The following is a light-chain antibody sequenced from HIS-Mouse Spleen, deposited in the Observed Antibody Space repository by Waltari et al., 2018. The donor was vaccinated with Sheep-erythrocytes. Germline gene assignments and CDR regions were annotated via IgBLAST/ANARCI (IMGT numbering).Light chain of an antibody. J-gene: IGLJ2*01. Sequence: QSVLTQPPSASGTPGQRVTISCSGSSPNIGSNPVNRYQPLPGTAPNLLIYSNNQRPSGVPDRFYGSKSGTSASLAISGLQSEDEADYYCAAWDDSLNGVVFGGGTKLTVL. V-gene: IGLV1-44*01. CDR1: SPNIGSNP. CDR2: SNN. CDR3: AAWDDSLNGVV.